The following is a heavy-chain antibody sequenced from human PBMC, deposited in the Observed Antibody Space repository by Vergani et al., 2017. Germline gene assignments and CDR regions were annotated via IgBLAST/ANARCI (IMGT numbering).Heavy chain of an antibody. V-gene: IGHV5-51*03. CDR1: GYSFTSYW. Sequence: EVQLVQSGAEVKKPGESLKISCKGSGYSFTSYWIGWVRQMPGKGLEWMGIIYPGDSDTRYSPSFQGQVTISADKSISTAYLQWSSLKASDTAMYYCARGTSSSWYTVDYYYYYGMDVWGQGTTVTVSS. CDR2: IYPGDSDT. J-gene: IGHJ6*02. CDR3: ARGTSSSWYTVDYYYYYGMDV. D-gene: IGHD6-13*01.